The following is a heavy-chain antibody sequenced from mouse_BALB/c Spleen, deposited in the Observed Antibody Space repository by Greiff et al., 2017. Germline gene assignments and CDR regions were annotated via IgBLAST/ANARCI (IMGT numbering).Heavy chain of an antibody. Sequence: EVKVVESGGGLVQPGGSRKLSCAASGFTFSSFGMHWVRQAPEKGLEWVAYISSGSSTIYYADTVKGRFTISRDNPKNTLFLQMTSLRSEDTAMYYCARLYYRYDEFAYWGQGTLVTVSA. CDR1: GFTFSSFG. D-gene: IGHD2-14*01. V-gene: IGHV5-17*02. CDR3: ARLYYRYDEFAY. CDR2: ISSGSSTI. J-gene: IGHJ3*01.